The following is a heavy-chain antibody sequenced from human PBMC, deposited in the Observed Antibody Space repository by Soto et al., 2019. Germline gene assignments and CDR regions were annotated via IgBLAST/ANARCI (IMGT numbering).Heavy chain of an antibody. CDR1: GYTFNTHA. D-gene: IGHD1-1*01. J-gene: IGHJ5*02. V-gene: IGHV1-69*01. CDR2: ILPIFGTA. CDR3: AKEETGSIIYPSTLPP. Sequence: QVHLVQSGAEVKEPGSSVRVSCKASGYTFNTHAIHWLRQAPGQGPEWMGVILPIFGTANYVERFQGRLTITADESTSTAYMELTGLTSEDTAFYFCAKEETGSIIYPSTLPPWGQGTLVTVSS.